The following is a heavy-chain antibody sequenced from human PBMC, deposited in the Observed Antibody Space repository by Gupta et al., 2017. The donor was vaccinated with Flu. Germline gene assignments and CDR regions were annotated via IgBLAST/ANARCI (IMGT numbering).Heavy chain of an antibody. D-gene: IGHD6-19*01. V-gene: IGHV3-7*01. CDR3: SAVAASPSEANYL. CDR2: IKRDGSEI. J-gene: IGHJ3*01. Sequence: EVQLVESGGDLVQPGGSLSLSCSASGFTFSNYWLCWVRQAPGKGLEWVANIKRDGSEIFYMDSVKGRFTISRDNAKNLLYLQMNSLRAEDTAVYHCSAVAASPSEANYLWGQGTMVTVSS. CDR1: GFTFSNYW.